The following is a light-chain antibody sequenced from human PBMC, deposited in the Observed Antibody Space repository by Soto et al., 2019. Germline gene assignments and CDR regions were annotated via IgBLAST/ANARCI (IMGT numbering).Light chain of an antibody. V-gene: IGKV1-9*01. Sequence: IQLTLSPASLSASVGDRVSITCRASQGISNYLGWYQQKPGKAPKLLIYAASTLQTGVPSRFSGGGSGTDFTLTISCLQSEDFATYYCQQYYSYPLTFGGGTKVDFK. CDR3: QQYYSYPLT. CDR1: QGISNY. J-gene: IGKJ4*01. CDR2: AAS.